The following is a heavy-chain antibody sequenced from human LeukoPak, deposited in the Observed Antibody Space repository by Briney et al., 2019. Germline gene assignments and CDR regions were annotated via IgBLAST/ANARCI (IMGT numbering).Heavy chain of an antibody. CDR1: GGSFSAYY. V-gene: IGHV4-34*01. Sequence: SETLSLTCAVYGGSFSAYYWSWIRQPPGKGLEWIGEINHSGSTNYNPSLKSRVTISVDTSKNQFSLKLSSVTAADTAVYYCAQAMLETAMVLLDYWGQGTLVTVSS. J-gene: IGHJ4*02. CDR2: INHSGST. D-gene: IGHD5-18*01. CDR3: AQAMLETAMVLLDY.